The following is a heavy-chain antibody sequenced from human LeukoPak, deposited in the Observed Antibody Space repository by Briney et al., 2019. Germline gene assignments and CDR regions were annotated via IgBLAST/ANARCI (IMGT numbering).Heavy chain of an antibody. Sequence: SETLSLTCAVSGGSISSSNWWSWVRQPPGKGLEWIGEIYHSGSTNYNPSLKSRVTISVDKSKNQFSLKLRSVTAADTAVYYCARQVYDSAGYYSAEYYYGLDVWGQGTTVTVSS. CDR3: ARQVYDSAGYYSAEYYYGLDV. J-gene: IGHJ6*02. CDR1: GGSISSSNW. CDR2: IYHSGST. D-gene: IGHD3-22*01. V-gene: IGHV4-4*02.